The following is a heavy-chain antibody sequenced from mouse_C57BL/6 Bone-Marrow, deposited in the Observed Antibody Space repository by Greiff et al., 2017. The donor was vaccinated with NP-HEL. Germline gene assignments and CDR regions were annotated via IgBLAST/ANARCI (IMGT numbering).Heavy chain of an antibody. CDR1: GYTFTSYW. J-gene: IGHJ4*01. Sequence: QVQLQQPGAELVKPGASVKLSCKASGYTFTSYWMQWVKQRPGQGLEWIGEIDPSDSYTNYNQKFKGKATLTVDTSSSTAYMQLSSLTSEDSAVYYCARSPDGPYYYAMDYWGQGTSVTASS. CDR2: IDPSDSYT. V-gene: IGHV1-50*01. D-gene: IGHD3-1*01. CDR3: ARSPDGPYYYAMDY.